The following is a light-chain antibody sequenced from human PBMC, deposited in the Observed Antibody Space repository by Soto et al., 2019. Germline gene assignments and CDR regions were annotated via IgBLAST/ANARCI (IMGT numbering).Light chain of an antibody. CDR2: EVS. CDR3: SSYTTSSTRV. J-gene: IGLJ1*01. V-gene: IGLV2-14*01. Sequence: QSALTQPASVSGSPGQSITISCTGNSNDVGIYNYVSWYQQHPGKAPKVMIYEVSHRPSGVSNRFSGSKSGNTASLTISGLQAEDEADYYCSSYTTSSTRVFGTGTKVTVL. CDR1: SNDVGIYNY.